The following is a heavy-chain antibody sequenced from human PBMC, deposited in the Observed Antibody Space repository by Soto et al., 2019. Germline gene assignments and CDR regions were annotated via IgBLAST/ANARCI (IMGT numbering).Heavy chain of an antibody. Sequence: GSLRLSCAASGFSLRSLTLNWVRQAPGKGLEWVSSISSGGSFTYYADSVKGRFTISRDNAKNSLYLQMNSLRVEDTAVYYCATEPDYINYFDYWGLGTLVTVSS. V-gene: IGHV3-21*01. D-gene: IGHD4-4*01. CDR1: GFSLRSLT. CDR2: ISSGGSFT. J-gene: IGHJ4*02. CDR3: ATEPDYINYFDY.